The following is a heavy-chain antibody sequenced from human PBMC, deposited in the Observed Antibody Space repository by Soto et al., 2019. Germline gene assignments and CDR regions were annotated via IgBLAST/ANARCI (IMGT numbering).Heavy chain of an antibody. Sequence: ASVKVSCKASGYTFTSYDINWVRQATGQGLEWMGWRNHNSGNTGYAQEFQGRVTMTRNTSISTAYMELNSLRAEDTAVYYCAKDGQIYASGSGDYGMDVWGQGTTVTVSS. V-gene: IGHV1-8*01. D-gene: IGHD3-10*01. CDR3: AKDGQIYASGSGDYGMDV. CDR2: RNHNSGNT. J-gene: IGHJ6*02. CDR1: GYTFTSYD.